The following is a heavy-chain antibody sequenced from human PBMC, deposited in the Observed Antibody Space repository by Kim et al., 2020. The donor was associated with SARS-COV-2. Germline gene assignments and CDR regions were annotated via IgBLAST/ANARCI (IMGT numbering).Heavy chain of an antibody. CDR2: ISPSGDNT. J-gene: IGHJ4*01. D-gene: IGHD6-13*01. CDR1: GFTFSSNA. Sequence: GGSLRLSCAASGFTFSSNAMAWVRQAPGKGPEWLSAISPSGDNTYYALSVRGRFTTSRDNSKSTLYLQMNSLRGEDTAIYYCAKELVSRSSLSFDYWG. CDR3: AKELVSRSSLSFDY. V-gene: IGHV3-23*01.